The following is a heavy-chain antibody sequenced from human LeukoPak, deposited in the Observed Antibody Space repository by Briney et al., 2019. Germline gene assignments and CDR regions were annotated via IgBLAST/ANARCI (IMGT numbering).Heavy chain of an antibody. CDR3: ARRCSSSSCLRAFDI. CDR1: GGSIGSYY. V-gene: IGHV4-4*07. D-gene: IGHD6-6*01. CDR2: IYTSGST. J-gene: IGHJ3*02. Sequence: SETLSLTCTVSGGSIGSYYWSWIRQPAGKGLEWIGRIYTSGSTNYNPSLKSRVTMSVDTSKNQFSLKLSSVTAADTAVYYCARRCSSSSCLRAFDIWGQGTMVTVSS.